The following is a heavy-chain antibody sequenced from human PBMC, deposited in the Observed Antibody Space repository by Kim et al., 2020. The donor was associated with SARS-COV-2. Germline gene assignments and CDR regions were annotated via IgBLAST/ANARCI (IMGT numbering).Heavy chain of an antibody. J-gene: IGHJ6*02. D-gene: IGHD6-13*01. CDR1: GFTFSSYG. CDR3: AKGWKSSWYPLNYYYYGMDV. CDR2: IWYDGSNK. V-gene: IGHV3-33*06. Sequence: GGSLRLSCAASGFTFSSYGMHWVRQAPGKGLEWVAVIWYDGSNKYYADSVKGRFTISRDNSKNTLYLQINSLRAEDTAVYYCAKGWKSSWYPLNYYYYGMDVWGQGTTVTVSS.